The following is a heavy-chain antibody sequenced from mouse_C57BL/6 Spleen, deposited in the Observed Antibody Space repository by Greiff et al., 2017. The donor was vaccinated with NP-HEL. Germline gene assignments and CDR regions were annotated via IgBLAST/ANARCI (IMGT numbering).Heavy chain of an antibody. D-gene: IGHD1-1*01. J-gene: IGHJ2*01. CDR3: ARWGYGSPDC. Sequence: QVQLQQPGAELVKPGASVKMSCKASGYTFTSYWITWVKQRPGQGLEWIGDIYPGSGSTNYNEKFKSKATLTVDTSSSTAYMQLCRLTSEDSAVYYCARWGYGSPDCWGQGTTLTVSS. CDR1: GYTFTSYW. CDR2: IYPGSGST. V-gene: IGHV1-55*01.